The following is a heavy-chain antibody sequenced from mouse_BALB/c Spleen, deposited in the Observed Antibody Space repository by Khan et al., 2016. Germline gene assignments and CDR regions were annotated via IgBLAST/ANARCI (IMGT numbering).Heavy chain of an antibody. CDR1: GYAFTNYL. J-gene: IGHJ4*01. D-gene: IGHD2-3*01. V-gene: IGHV1-54*01. CDR2: INPGSGGT. CDR3: ARYDGNYYAMDY. Sequence: QVQLKQSGAELVRPGTSVKVSCKASGYAFTNYLIEWVKQRPGQGLEWIGVINPGSGGTNYNEKFKGKATLTADKPSSTAYMQLSSLTSDDSAVYFCARYDGNYYAMDYWGQGTSVTVSS.